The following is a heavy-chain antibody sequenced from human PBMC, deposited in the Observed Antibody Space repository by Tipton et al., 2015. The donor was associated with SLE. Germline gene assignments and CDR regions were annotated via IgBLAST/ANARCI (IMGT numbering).Heavy chain of an antibody. CDR3: ARRGNLLGT. D-gene: IGHD1-7*01. CDR1: GGSISSRTSY. CDR2: LYYRGST. J-gene: IGHJ4*02. Sequence: PGLVKPSETLSLTCTVSGGSISSRTSYWGWIRQPPGKGLEWVGNLYYRGSTYYNPSLKSRVTISADRSKNHFSLRLTSVTAADTAIYYCARRGNLLGTWGQGTLVTVSS. V-gene: IGHV4-39*02.